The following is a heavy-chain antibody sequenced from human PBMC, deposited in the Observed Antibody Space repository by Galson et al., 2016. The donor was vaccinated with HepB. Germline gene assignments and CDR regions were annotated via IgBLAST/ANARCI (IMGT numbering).Heavy chain of an antibody. J-gene: IGHJ3*01. D-gene: IGHD2-2*01. CDR2: MYSSGSY. Sequence: SETLSLTCSVSGGSISSYYCNWIRQPAGKGLEWIGRMYSSGSYNYNPSLQSRVTMSVDTSKNQFSLKLSSVSAADTAVYYCARALRGSSTRRNDALDVWGQGIRVTVSS. V-gene: IGHV4-4*07. CDR1: GGSISSYY. CDR3: ARALRGSSTRRNDALDV.